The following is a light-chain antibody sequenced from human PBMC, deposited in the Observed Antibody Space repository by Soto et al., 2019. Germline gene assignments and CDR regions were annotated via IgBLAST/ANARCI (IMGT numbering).Light chain of an antibody. CDR3: QQYGSSPRVT. CDR2: GAS. V-gene: IGKV3-20*01. Sequence: EIVLTQSPGTLSLSPGERATLSSRASQSVSSSYLAWYQQKPGQAPRLLINGASGRATGIPDRFSGSGYGTDFTLTISRLEPEDCAVYYCQQYGSSPRVTFGQGTELEIK. J-gene: IGKJ2*01. CDR1: QSVSSSY.